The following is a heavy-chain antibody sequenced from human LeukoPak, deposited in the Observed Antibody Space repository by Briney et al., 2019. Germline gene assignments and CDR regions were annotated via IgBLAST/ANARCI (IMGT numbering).Heavy chain of an antibody. V-gene: IGHV1-69*04. CDR3: ARGGRYYDSSGYYPSAEYFQH. Sequence: GASVKVSCKASGYTFTSYAISWVRQAPGQGLEWMGRIIPILGIANYAQKFQGRVTITADKSTCTAYMELSSLRSEDTAVCYCARGGRYYDSSGYYPSAEYFQHWGQGTLVTVSS. J-gene: IGHJ1*01. CDR1: GYTFTSYA. D-gene: IGHD3-22*01. CDR2: IIPILGIA.